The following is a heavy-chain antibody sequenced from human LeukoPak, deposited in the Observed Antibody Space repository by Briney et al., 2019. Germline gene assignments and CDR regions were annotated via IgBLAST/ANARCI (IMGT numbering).Heavy chain of an antibody. CDR1: GCSISSGSYY. CDR2: IYTSGST. CDR3: ARAPTYYYDSSGYYPFDY. J-gene: IGHJ4*02. V-gene: IGHV4-61*02. D-gene: IGHD3-22*01. Sequence: SETLSLTCTVSGCSISSGSYYWIWIRQPAGKGLEWIGRIYTSGSTNYNPSLKSRVTISVDTSKNQFSLKLSSVTAADTAVYYCARAPTYYYDSSGYYPFDYWGQGTLVTVSS.